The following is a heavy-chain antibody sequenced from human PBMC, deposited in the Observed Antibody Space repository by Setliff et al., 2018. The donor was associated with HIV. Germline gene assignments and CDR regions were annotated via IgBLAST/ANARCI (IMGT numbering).Heavy chain of an antibody. V-gene: IGHV3-72*01. CDR3: ASGGGGNSGTRWFDY. CDR1: GFTLSDHY. J-gene: IGHJ4*02. D-gene: IGHD2-21*02. Sequence: GGSLRLSCAASGFTLSDHYMDWVRQAPGKGPEWFGRIRPKGKSSTTEYAASVKGRFIMSRDDSKNSLYLQMNSLRAEDTAVYYCASGGGGNSGTRWFDYWGRGTLVTVSS. CDR2: IRPKGKSSTT.